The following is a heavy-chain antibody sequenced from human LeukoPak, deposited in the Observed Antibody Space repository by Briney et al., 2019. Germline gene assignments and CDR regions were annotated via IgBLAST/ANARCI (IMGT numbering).Heavy chain of an antibody. V-gene: IGHV3-30-3*01. CDR2: ISYDGSNK. J-gene: IGHJ4*02. CDR1: GFTFSSYA. CDR3: ARDNCSGGSCSFDY. D-gene: IGHD2-15*01. Sequence: PGGSLRLSCAASGFTFSSYAMHWVRQAPGKGLEWVAVISYDGSNKYFADSVKGRFTISRDNSKNTLYLQMNSLRAEDTAVYYCARDNCSGGSCSFDYWGQGTLVTVSS.